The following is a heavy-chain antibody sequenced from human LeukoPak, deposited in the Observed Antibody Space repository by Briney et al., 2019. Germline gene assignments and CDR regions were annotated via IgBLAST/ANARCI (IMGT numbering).Heavy chain of an antibody. CDR2: IYSGGST. V-gene: IGHV3-53*01. CDR3: ARGRVGGWFFNYNYGRNV. J-gene: IGHJ6*02. Sequence: GGSLRLSCAASGFTVSSNYMSWVRQAPGKGLEWVSFIYSGGSTYYADSVKGRFTISRDNAKNTLYLQMSSLRAEDTAVYYCARGRVGGWFFNYNYGRNVWGQGTTVTAPS. CDR1: GFTVSSNY. D-gene: IGHD6-19*01.